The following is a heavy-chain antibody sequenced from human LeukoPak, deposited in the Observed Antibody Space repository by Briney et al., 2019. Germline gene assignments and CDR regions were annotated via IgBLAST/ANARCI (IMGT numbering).Heavy chain of an antibody. CDR3: ARVLTPPRGDTENEHQKQTDPRYYYYGMDV. V-gene: IGHV3-53*01. J-gene: IGHJ6*02. D-gene: IGHD3-10*01. Sequence: PGGSLRLSCAASGFTVSSNYMSWVRQAPGKGLEWVSVIYSGGSTYYADSVKGRFTISRDNAKNSLYLQMNSLRAEDTAVYYCARVLTPPRGDTENEHQKQTDPRYYYYGMDVWGQGTTVTVSS. CDR1: GFTVSSNY. CDR2: IYSGGST.